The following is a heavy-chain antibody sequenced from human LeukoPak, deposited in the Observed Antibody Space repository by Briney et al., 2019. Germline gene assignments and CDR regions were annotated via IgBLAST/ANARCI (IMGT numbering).Heavy chain of an antibody. Sequence: SETLSLTCTVSGGSISSGSYYWSWIRQPAGKGLEWIGHIYTNGNTNFNPSLKSRVTISVDTSKNQFSLNLNSVTAADTAVYYCAREAYSGSHQFDYWGQGTLVTVSS. CDR2: IYTNGNT. CDR3: AREAYSGSHQFDY. V-gene: IGHV4-61*09. J-gene: IGHJ4*02. CDR1: GGSISSGSYY. D-gene: IGHD1-26*01.